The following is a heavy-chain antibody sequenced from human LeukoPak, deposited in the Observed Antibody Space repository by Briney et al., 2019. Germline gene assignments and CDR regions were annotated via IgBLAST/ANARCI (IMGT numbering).Heavy chain of an antibody. CDR2: IIPIFGTA. J-gene: IGHJ4*02. CDR3: ARGGSSRGDRFDY. CDR1: GGTFSSYA. D-gene: IGHD3-10*01. Sequence: SVKVSCKASGGTFSSYAISWVRHAPGQGLEWMGRIIPIFGTANYAQKFQGRVTITTDESTSTAYMELSSLRSEDTAVYYCARGGSSRGDRFDYWGQGTLVTVSS. V-gene: IGHV1-69*05.